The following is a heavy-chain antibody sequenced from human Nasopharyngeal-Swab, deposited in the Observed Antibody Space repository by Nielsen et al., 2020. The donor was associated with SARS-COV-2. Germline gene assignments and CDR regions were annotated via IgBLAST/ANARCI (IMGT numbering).Heavy chain of an antibody. D-gene: IGHD5-18*01. Sequence: GESLKISCAASGFTFSTYAMHWVRQAPGKGLEWVAFISYDGSNKYYADSVKGRFTISRDNSKNTLYLQMNSLRAEDTAVYYCAKDWVTGDTAMVTDYWGQGTLVTVSS. V-gene: IGHV3-30-3*01. CDR2: ISYDGSNK. CDR3: AKDWVTGDTAMVTDY. CDR1: GFTFSTYA. J-gene: IGHJ4*02.